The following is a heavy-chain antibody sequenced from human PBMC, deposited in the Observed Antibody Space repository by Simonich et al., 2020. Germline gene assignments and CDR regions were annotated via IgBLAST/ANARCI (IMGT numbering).Heavy chain of an antibody. CDR2: INHRVRT. CDR3: ARGKGWKNAFDI. V-gene: IGHV4-34*01. Sequence: QVQLQQWGAGLLKPSETLSLTCAVYGGSFSGYYWSWIRQPPGKGLEWIGEINHRVRTNYNPPLKSRVTISVDTSKNQFSLKLSSVTAADPSVYYCARGKGWKNAFDIWGQGTMVTVSS. J-gene: IGHJ3*02. CDR1: GGSFSGYY. D-gene: IGHD1-1*01.